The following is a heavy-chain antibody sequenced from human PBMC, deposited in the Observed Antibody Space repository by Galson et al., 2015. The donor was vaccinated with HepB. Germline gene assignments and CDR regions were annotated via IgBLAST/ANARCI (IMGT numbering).Heavy chain of an antibody. D-gene: IGHD6-19*01. CDR3: ARDSSDWYRGPLGWFDP. CDR2: IIPILGIA. V-gene: IGHV1-69*04. Sequence: SVKVSCKASGGTFSSYAISWVRQAPGQGLEWMGRIIPILGIANYAQKFQGRVTITADKSTSTAYMELSSLRSEDTAVYYCARDSSDWYRGPLGWFDPWGQGTLVTVSS. J-gene: IGHJ5*02. CDR1: GGTFSSYA.